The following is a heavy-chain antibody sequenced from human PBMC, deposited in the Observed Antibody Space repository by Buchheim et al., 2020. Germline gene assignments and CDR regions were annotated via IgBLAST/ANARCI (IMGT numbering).Heavy chain of an antibody. J-gene: IGHJ3*02. CDR2: IWYDGSNK. D-gene: IGHD1-26*01. CDR1: GFTFSDYY. CDR3: ARDKGSYRGVAFDI. Sequence: QVHLVESEGDLVKPGGSLRLSCAASGFTFSDYYIHWIRQAPGKGLEWVAVIWYDGSNKYYADSVKGRFTISRDNSKNTLYLQMNSLRAEDTAVYYCARDKGSYRGVAFDIWGQGT. V-gene: IGHV3-33*08.